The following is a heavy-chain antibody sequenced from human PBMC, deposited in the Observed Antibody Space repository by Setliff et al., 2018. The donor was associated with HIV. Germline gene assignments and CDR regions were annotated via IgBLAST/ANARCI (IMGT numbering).Heavy chain of an antibody. J-gene: IGHJ4*02. CDR2: IMSETDGGTV. CDR1: GFTFNNAW. V-gene: IGHV3-15*01. CDR3: TSDDAVGLSYFDY. Sequence: GGSLRLSCAASGFTFNNAWMTWVRQAPGKGLEWVGRIMSETDGGTVDYAAPVKGRFTMSRDDSKNMLFLQMNSLKTEDTAVYYCTSDDAVGLSYFDYWGQGTLVTVSS.